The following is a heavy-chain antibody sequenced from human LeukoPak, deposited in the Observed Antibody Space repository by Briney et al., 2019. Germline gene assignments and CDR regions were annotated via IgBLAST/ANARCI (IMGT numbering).Heavy chain of an antibody. D-gene: IGHD4-17*01. Sequence: ASVTVSCEASGYTFTSYGISWVRQAPGQGLEWMGWVSAYNGNTNYAQKLQGRVTMTTDTSTSTAYMELRSLRSDDTAVYYCARDYYGDYGGDYWGQGTLVTVSS. V-gene: IGHV1-18*01. CDR1: GYTFTSYG. J-gene: IGHJ4*02. CDR2: VSAYNGNT. CDR3: ARDYYGDYGGDY.